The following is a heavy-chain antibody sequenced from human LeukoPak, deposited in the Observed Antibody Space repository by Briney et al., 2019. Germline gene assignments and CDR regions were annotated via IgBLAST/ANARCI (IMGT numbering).Heavy chain of an antibody. V-gene: IGHV3-33*06. CDR2: IWYDGSNK. D-gene: IGHD4-17*01. Sequence: GGSLRLSCAASGFTFSSYGMHWVRQAPGKGLEWVAVIWYDGSNKYYADSVKGRFTISRDNSKNTLYLQMNSLRAEDTAVYYCAKVLAGDSVTFGIWGQGTMVTVSS. CDR1: GFTFSSYG. CDR3: AKVLAGDSVTFGI. J-gene: IGHJ3*02.